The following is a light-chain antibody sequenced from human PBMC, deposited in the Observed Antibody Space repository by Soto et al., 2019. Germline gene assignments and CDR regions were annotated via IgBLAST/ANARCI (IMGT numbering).Light chain of an antibody. CDR1: TSNIGSGYG. CDR2: GNS. Sequence: QSVLTKPPSVSLSPVQRLTISCTGSTSNIGSGYGVPWYQKLPGTAPKLLIYGNSNRPSGVPDRFSGSKSGTSASLAITGLQAEDEADYYCQSYDSSLSGYVFGTGTKGTVL. CDR3: QSYDSSLSGYV. J-gene: IGLJ1*01. V-gene: IGLV1-40*01.